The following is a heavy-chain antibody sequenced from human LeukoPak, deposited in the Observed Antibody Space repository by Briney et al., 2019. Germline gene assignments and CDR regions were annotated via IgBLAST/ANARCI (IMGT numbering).Heavy chain of an antibody. J-gene: IGHJ4*02. CDR1: GGSFSSYY. Sequence: SETLSLTCAVYGGSFSSYYWGWIRQPPGKGLEWIGSIYYSGSTYYNPSLKSRVTISVDTSKNQFSLKLSSVTAADTAVYYCASLPVSPPAYYFDYWGQGTLVTVSS. CDR2: IYYSGST. V-gene: IGHV4-39*07. CDR3: ASLPVSPPAYYFDY. D-gene: IGHD2-8*01.